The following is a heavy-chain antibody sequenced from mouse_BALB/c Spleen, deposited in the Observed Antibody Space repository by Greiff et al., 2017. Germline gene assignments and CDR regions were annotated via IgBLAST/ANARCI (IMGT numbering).Heavy chain of an antibody. Sequence: DVMLVESGGGLVKPGGSLKLSCAASGFTFSDYYMYWVRQTPEKRLEWVATISDGGSYTYYPDSVKGRFTISRDNAKNNLYLQMSSLKSEDTAMYYCARVTYYRYDGYAMDYWGQGTSVTVSS. CDR1: GFTFSDYY. V-gene: IGHV5-4*02. D-gene: IGHD2-14*01. J-gene: IGHJ4*01. CDR3: ARVTYYRYDGYAMDY. CDR2: ISDGGSYT.